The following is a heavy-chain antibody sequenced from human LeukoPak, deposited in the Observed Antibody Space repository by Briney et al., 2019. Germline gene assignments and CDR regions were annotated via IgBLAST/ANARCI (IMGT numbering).Heavy chain of an antibody. V-gene: IGHV3-30-3*01. CDR1: GFTFSSYA. Sequence: GGSLRLSCAASGFTFSSYAMHWVRQAPGKGLEWVAVISYDGSNKYYADSVKGRFTISRDNSKNTLYLQMNSLRAEDTAVYYCAKGSRFGVVIIPYFDYWGQGTLVTVSS. J-gene: IGHJ4*02. CDR3: AKGSRFGVVIIPYFDY. CDR2: ISYDGSNK. D-gene: IGHD3-3*01.